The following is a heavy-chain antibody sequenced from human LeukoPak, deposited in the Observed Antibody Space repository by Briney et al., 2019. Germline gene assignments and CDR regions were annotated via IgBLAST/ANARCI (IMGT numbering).Heavy chain of an antibody. D-gene: IGHD3-10*01. Sequence: ASVKVSCKASGYTFTSYGISWVRQAPGQGLEWMGWISAYSGNTNYAQKLQGRVTMTTDTSTSTAYMELRSLRSDDTAVYYCARGHHMVRGVIRLYHGMDVWGQGTTVTVSS. CDR2: ISAYSGNT. J-gene: IGHJ6*02. CDR3: ARGHHMVRGVIRLYHGMDV. V-gene: IGHV1-18*01. CDR1: GYTFTSYG.